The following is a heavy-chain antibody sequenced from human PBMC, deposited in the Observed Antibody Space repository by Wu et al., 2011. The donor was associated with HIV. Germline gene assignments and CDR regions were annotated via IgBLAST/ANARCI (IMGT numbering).Heavy chain of an antibody. CDR2: INPNSGGT. Sequence: QVQLVQSGAEVKKPGASVKVPCKASGYTFTGYYMHWVRQAPGQGLEWMGWINPNSGGTNYAQKFQGRVTMTRDTSISTAYMELSSLRSDDTAVYYCARVEARDFWSGYYDYWGQGTLVTVSS. V-gene: IGHV1-2*02. CDR1: GYTFTGYY. J-gene: IGHJ4*02. CDR3: ARVEARDFWSGYYDY. D-gene: IGHD3-3*01.